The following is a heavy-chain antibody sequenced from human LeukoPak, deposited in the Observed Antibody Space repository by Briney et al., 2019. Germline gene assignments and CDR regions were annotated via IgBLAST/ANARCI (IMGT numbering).Heavy chain of an antibody. CDR2: IRYEGSHK. CDR3: AKDQRDDSSGYYYAGGRYFDY. Sequence: GGSLRLSRAASGFTFSSYGMHWVRQAPGKGLEWVAFIRYEGSHKYYADSVKGRFTISRDNSKNTLYLQMNSLRAEDTAVYYCAKDQRDDSSGYYYAGGRYFDYWGQGTLVTVSS. CDR1: GFTFSSYG. J-gene: IGHJ4*02. D-gene: IGHD3-22*01. V-gene: IGHV3-30*02.